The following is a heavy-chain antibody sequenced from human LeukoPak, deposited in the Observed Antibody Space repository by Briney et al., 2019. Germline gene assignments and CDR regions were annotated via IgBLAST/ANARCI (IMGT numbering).Heavy chain of an antibody. V-gene: IGHV3-11*06. D-gene: IGHD6-13*01. CDR1: GGSFSGYY. Sequence: LSLTCAVYGGSFSGYYWSWIRQPPGKGLEWVSSISDSSSYKYYADSVKGRFTISRDNAKNSLYLQMNSLRAEDTAVYYCARAGQQLVHDYWGQGTLVTVSS. CDR3: ARAGQQLVHDY. J-gene: IGHJ4*02. CDR2: ISDSSSYK.